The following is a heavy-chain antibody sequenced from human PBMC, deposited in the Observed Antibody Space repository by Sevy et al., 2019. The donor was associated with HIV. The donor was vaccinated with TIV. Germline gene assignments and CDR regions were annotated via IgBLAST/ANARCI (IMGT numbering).Heavy chain of an antibody. V-gene: IGHV4-4*02. J-gene: IGHJ4*02. CDR1: GGSISSSNW. CDR3: ARDRDGYNYPGY. D-gene: IGHD5-12*01. Sequence: SETLSLTCAVSGGSISSSNWWSWVHQPPGKGLEWIGEIYRSGSTNYNPSLKSRVTISVDKSKNQFSLKLSSVTAADTAVYYCARDRDGYNYPGYWGQGTLVTVSS. CDR2: IYRSGST.